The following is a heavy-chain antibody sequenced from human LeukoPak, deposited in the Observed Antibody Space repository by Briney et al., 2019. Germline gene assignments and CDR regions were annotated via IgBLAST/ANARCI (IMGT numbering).Heavy chain of an antibody. J-gene: IGHJ3*02. CDR3: ANPITAMAHFDI. Sequence: GGSLRLSCVASEFTFSNYWMTWVRQSPGKGLEWLATIKGDGSETYYVGSVKGRFTLSRDNAKNSLYLQMNSLRAEDTAVYYCANPITAMAHFDIWGQGTMVTVSS. D-gene: IGHD5-18*01. V-gene: IGHV3-7*01. CDR1: EFTFSNYW. CDR2: IKGDGSET.